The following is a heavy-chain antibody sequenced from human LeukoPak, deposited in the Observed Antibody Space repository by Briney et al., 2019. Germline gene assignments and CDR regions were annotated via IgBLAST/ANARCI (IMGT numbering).Heavy chain of an antibody. CDR1: GDSISSYY. CDR2: NYYSGSA. Sequence: SETLSLTCTVSGDSISSYYWNWIRQPPGKGLEWIGYNYYSGSANYNPSHKSRVTISVDTSKNQFSLNLSSVTAANTAVYYCARSPGPSQTFDYWGQGTLVTVSS. J-gene: IGHJ4*02. CDR3: ARSPGPSQTFDY. D-gene: IGHD7-27*01. V-gene: IGHV4-59*01.